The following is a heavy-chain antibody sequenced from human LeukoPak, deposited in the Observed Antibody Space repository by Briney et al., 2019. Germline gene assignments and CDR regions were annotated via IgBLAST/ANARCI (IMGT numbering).Heavy chain of an antibody. J-gene: IGHJ4*02. V-gene: IGHV3-21*01. D-gene: IGHD5-18*01. CDR3: AREASWRYSYGPEKNNFDY. CDR2: ISSSSSYI. Sequence: AGGSLRLSCVASGFTFTTYTMNWVRQAPGKGLEWVSSISSSSSYIYYADSVKGRFTISRDNAKNSLYLQMNSLRAEDTAVYYCAREASWRYSYGPEKNNFDYWGQGTLVTVSS. CDR1: GFTFTTYT.